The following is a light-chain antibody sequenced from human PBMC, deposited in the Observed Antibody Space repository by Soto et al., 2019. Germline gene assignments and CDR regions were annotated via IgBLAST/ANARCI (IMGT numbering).Light chain of an antibody. V-gene: IGLV2-11*01. CDR3: CSYAGNYTPYV. Sequence: QSVLTQPRSVSGSPGQSVTISCTGTSSDIGAYNYVSWYQQHPGKAPKLILHNVNKRPSGVPERFSGSQSGNTASLTISGLQAEDESDYYCCSYAGNYTPYVFGTGTKVTV. CDR2: NVN. J-gene: IGLJ1*01. CDR1: SSDIGAYNY.